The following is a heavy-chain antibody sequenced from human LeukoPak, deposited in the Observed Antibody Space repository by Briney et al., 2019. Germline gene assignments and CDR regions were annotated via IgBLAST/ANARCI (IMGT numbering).Heavy chain of an antibody. CDR2: ISGSDGST. V-gene: IGHV3-23*01. CDR3: AKFYCTNGVCSDYYYYGMDV. D-gene: IGHD2-8*01. CDR1: GFTFSSYA. Sequence: HPGGSLRLSCAASGFTFSSYAMSWVRQAPGKGLEWVSAISGSDGSTYYADSVKGRFTISRDNSKNTLYLQMNSLRAEDTAVYYCAKFYCTNGVCSDYYYYGMDVWGQGTTVTVSS. J-gene: IGHJ6*02.